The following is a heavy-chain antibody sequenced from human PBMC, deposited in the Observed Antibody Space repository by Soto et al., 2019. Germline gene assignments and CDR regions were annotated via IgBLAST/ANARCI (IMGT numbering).Heavy chain of an antibody. Sequence: ASVKVSFKASGYTFTSYGISWVRQAPGQGLEWMGWISAYNGNTNYAQKLQGRVTMTTDTSTSTAYMELRSLRSDDTAVYYCARLDRKLTTYYYDSSGYNYWGQGTLVTVSS. D-gene: IGHD3-22*01. CDR3: ARLDRKLTTYYYDSSGYNY. J-gene: IGHJ4*02. CDR1: GYTFTSYG. V-gene: IGHV1-18*04. CDR2: ISAYNGNT.